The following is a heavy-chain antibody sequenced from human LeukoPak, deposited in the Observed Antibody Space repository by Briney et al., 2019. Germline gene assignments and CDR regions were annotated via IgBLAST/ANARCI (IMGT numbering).Heavy chain of an antibody. CDR2: VHLDGRT. J-gene: IGHJ4*02. Sequence: SGTLSLICRFSGGTLSSTNWWNWVRQPPGKGLEWIGEVHLDGRTNYNPSLESRVTMSVDLSENHMSLKLTSVTAADTAVYYCARSRRATHWGQGTLVTVSS. CDR3: ARSRRATH. CDR1: GGTLSSTNW. V-gene: IGHV4-4*02.